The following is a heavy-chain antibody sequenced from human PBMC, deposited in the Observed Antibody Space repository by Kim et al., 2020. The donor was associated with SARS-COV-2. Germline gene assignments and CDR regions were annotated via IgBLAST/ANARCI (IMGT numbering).Heavy chain of an antibody. D-gene: IGHD1-26*01. CDR3: ARGREFGLGALWDY. V-gene: IGHV1-3*01. J-gene: IGHJ4*02. CDR2: INAAGGDT. Sequence: ASVKVSCKASGYTFTSSAMHWVRHAPGQRLEWMAWINAAGGDTAYSQRFQGRVTISMDTSANTAYMELKSLRSEDTAAYYCARGREFGLGALWDYLGQGTLVTVSS. CDR1: GYTFTSSA.